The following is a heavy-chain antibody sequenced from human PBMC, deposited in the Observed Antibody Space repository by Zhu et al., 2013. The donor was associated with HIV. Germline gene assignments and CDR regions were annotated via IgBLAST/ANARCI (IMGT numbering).Heavy chain of an antibody. CDR1: GGTFSSYA. CDR3: AIGGYSSIVVVVAAKSSYNWFDP. Sequence: QVQLVQSGAEVKKPGSSVKVSCKASGGTFSSYAISWVRQAPGQGLEWMGGIIPIFGTANYAQKFQGRVTITADESTSTAYMELSSLRSEDTAVYYCAIGGYSSIVVVVAAKSSYNWFDPWGQGTLVTVSS. CDR2: IIPIFGTA. V-gene: IGHV1-69*01. D-gene: IGHD2-15*01. J-gene: IGHJ5*02.